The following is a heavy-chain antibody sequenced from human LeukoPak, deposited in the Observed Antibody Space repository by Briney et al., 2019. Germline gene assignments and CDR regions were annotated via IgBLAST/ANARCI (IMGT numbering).Heavy chain of an antibody. V-gene: IGHV1-18*01. CDR1: GYTFTSYG. Sequence: ASVKASCKASGYTFTSYGISWVRQAPGQGLEWMGWISAYNGNTNYAQKLQGRVTMTTDTSTSTAYMELRSLRSDDTAVYYCARKFDYVWGSYRYDFDYWGQGTLVTVSS. CDR2: ISAYNGNT. CDR3: ARKFDYVWGSYRYDFDY. J-gene: IGHJ4*02. D-gene: IGHD3-16*02.